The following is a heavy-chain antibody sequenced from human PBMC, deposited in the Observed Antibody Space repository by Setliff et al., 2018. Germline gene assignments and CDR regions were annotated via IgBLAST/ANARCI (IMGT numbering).Heavy chain of an antibody. V-gene: IGHV3-48*03. Sequence: GGSLRLSCAASGFTFSTYEMNWVRQAPGKGLEWVSYISSSGSTIYYVDSVKGRFTISRDNAKNSLYLQMNSLRAEDTAVYYCARYSSGWFFDYWGQGNPVTVSS. CDR1: GFTFSTYE. CDR3: ARYSSGWFFDY. J-gene: IGHJ4*02. CDR2: ISSSGSTI. D-gene: IGHD6-19*01.